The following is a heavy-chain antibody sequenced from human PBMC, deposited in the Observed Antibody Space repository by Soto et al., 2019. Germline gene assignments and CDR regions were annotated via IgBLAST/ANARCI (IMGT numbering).Heavy chain of an antibody. CDR3: ARRYGYGTFDI. Sequence: PSETLSLTCAVYGGSFRGYYWSWIRQPPGKGLEWIGEINHSGSTNYNPSLKSRVTISVDTSKNQFSLKLSSVTAADTAVYFCARRYGYGTFDIWGQGTMVT. CDR2: INHSGST. CDR1: GGSFRGYY. D-gene: IGHD5-18*01. J-gene: IGHJ3*02. V-gene: IGHV4-34*01.